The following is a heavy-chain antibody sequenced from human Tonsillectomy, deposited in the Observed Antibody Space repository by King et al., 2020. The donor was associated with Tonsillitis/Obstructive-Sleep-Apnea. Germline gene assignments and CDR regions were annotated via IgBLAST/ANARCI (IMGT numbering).Heavy chain of an antibody. CDR2: ILYDGSNK. V-gene: IGHV3-30*04. CDR1: GFTFSSYA. D-gene: IGHD5/OR15-5a*01. J-gene: IGHJ4*02. Sequence: VQLVESGGGVVQPGRSLRLSCAASGFTFSSYAMHWVRQAPGKGLEWVAVILYDGSNKYYADSVKGGFTISRDKSKNTRYLQMNSLRGEDTAVYDCARDGEGLSTIPTDWGQGTLVTVSS. CDR3: ARDGEGLSTIPTD.